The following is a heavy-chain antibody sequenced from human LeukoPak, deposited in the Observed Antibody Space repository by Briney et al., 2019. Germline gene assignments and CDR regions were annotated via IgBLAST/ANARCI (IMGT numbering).Heavy chain of an antibody. CDR2: IYHSGST. CDR1: GYSISSGYY. J-gene: IGHJ6*03. CDR3: ASMHRGVRGLYYYYYMDV. D-gene: IGHD3-10*01. V-gene: IGHV4-38-2*02. Sequence: LETLSLTCTVSGYSISSGYYWGWIRQPPGKGLEWIGSIYHSGSTYYNPSLKSRVTISVDTSKNQFSLKLSSVTAADTAVYYCASMHRGVRGLYYYYYMDVWGKGTTVTISS.